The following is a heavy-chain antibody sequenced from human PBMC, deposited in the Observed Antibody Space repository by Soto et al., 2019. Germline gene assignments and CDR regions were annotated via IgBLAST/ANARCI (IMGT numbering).Heavy chain of an antibody. V-gene: IGHV4-59*01. CDR2: IYNGERT. CDR1: GASIRNFY. D-gene: IGHD6-19*01. CDR3: AQTTGWPGFDY. Sequence: QVHLQESGPGLVKPSETMSLTCTASGASIRNFYWNWVRQFPGKGLEWIGHIYNGERTNYNPSLSSRVTISVDTSKQQFSLRLSSATVADTAGYYCAQTTGWPGFDYWGQGTLVAVSS. J-gene: IGHJ4*02.